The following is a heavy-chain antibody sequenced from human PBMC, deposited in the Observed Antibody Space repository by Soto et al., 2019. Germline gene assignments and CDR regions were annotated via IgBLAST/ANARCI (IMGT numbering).Heavy chain of an antibody. V-gene: IGHV3-21*01. CDR1: GFTFNSYS. Sequence: EVQLVESGGGLVKPGGSLRLSCAASGFTFNSYSMNWVRQAPGKGLEWVSSISSSSDYIYYADSVKGRFTISRDNAKKILFLIMNSLTAEDTAVYYCAGEGGRTYYYYYYHGMDVWGQGTTVTVSS. D-gene: IGHD1-26*01. CDR3: AGEGGRTYYYYYYHGMDV. CDR2: ISSSSDYI. J-gene: IGHJ6*02.